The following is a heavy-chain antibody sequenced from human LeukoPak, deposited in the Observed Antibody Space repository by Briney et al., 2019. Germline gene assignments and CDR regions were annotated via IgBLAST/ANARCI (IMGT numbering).Heavy chain of an antibody. Sequence: SETLSLTCTVSGGSMTSNYWSWIRQPPVKGLEWIGFISYTGGTGYRPSLKSRVTFSLDTSKNQFSLKLSSVTAADTAVYYCAREGSSSFDYWGQGTLVTVSS. CDR2: ISYTGGT. V-gene: IGHV4-59*01. CDR1: GGSMTSNY. D-gene: IGHD6-6*01. J-gene: IGHJ4*02. CDR3: AREGSSSFDY.